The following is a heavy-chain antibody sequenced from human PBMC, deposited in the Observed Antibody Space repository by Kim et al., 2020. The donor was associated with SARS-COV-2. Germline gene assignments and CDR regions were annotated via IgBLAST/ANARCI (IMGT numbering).Heavy chain of an antibody. J-gene: IGHJ4*02. CDR3: ARDPGSGSRGDY. CDR1: GFTFSSYA. Sequence: GGSLRLSCAASGFTFSSYAMHWVRQAPGKGLEWVAVISYDGSNKYYADSVKGRFTISRDNSKNTLYLQMNSLRAEDTAVYYCARDPGSGSRGDYWGQVTLVTVSS. V-gene: IGHV3-30-3*01. D-gene: IGHD1-26*01. CDR2: ISYDGSNK.